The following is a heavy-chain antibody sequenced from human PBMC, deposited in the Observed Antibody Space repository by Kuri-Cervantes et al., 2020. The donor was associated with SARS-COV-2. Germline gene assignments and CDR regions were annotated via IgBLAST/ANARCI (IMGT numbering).Heavy chain of an antibody. D-gene: IGHD5-24*01. CDR3: ARSARRDGYNYWFDP. CDR2: IYHSGST. CDR1: GYSISSGYY. V-gene: IGHV4-38-2*01. J-gene: IGHJ5*02. Sequence: GSLRLSCAVSGYSISSGYYWGWIRQPPGKGLEWIGSIYHSGSTFYNPSLKSRVTISVDTSKNQFSLKLSSATAADTAVYYCARSARRDGYNYWFDPWGQGTLVTVSS.